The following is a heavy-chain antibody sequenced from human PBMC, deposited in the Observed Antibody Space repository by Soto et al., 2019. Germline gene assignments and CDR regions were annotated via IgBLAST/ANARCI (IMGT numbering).Heavy chain of an antibody. V-gene: IGHV4-39*01. Sequence: PSETLSLTCTVSGASISVDSYYWTWIRQPPGKGLEWIGSSYYSGTTYFNPSLKSRATISVDTSKNQFSLRLTSVTAADTAIYYRTRRDNWDDSYIHLCGPGDVGPVSS. D-gene: IGHD5-18*01. CDR2: SYYSGTT. CDR1: GASISVDSYY. J-gene: IGHJ5*02. CDR3: TRRDNWDDSYIHL.